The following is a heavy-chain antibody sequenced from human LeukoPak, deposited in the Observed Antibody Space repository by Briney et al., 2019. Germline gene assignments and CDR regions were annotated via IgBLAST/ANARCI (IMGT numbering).Heavy chain of an antibody. V-gene: IGHV3-9*01. CDR3: AKGYGSGSYTFDY. CDR2: ISWNSGSI. CDR1: GFTFDDYA. J-gene: IGHJ4*02. D-gene: IGHD3-10*01. Sequence: GGSLRLSCAASGFTFDDYAMHWVRQAPGKGLEWVSGISWNSGSIGYADSVKGRFTISRDNAKNSLYLQMNSLRAEDTALYYCAKGYGSGSYTFDYWGQGTLVTVSS.